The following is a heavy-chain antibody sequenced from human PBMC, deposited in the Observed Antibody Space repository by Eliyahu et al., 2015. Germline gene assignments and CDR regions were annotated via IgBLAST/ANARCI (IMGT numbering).Heavy chain of an antibody. D-gene: IGHD4-23*01. V-gene: IGHV3-7*01. Sequence: EVQLVESGGGLVQPGGSLRLSCAASGFXFXXXWVGWVRQAPGKGLEGVANIKQDGSEKYYVDSVKGRFTISRDNAKNSLYLQMNSLRAEDTAVYYCARTKAHDYGGPHPPYFDYWGQGTLVTVSS. CDR3: ARTKAHDYGGPHPPYFDY. CDR2: IKQDGSEK. CDR1: GFXFXXXW. J-gene: IGHJ4*02.